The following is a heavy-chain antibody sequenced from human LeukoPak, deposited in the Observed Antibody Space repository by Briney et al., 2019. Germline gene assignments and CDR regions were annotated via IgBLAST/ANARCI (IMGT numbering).Heavy chain of an antibody. CDR1: GDSVSSESAA. CDR3: AREGSNWFDP. V-gene: IGHV6-1*01. CDR2: TYYRSKWYN. J-gene: IGHJ5*02. Sequence: SQTLSLTSAISGDSVSSESAAWNWIRQSPSRGLEWLGRTYYRSKWYNHYAVSVKSRITISPDTSRNQFSLQLTSVSPEDTAVYFCAREGSNWFDPWGQGTLVTVPS.